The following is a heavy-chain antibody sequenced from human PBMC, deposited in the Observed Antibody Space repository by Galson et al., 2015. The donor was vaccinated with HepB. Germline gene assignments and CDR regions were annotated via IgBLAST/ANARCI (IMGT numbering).Heavy chain of an antibody. CDR2: IYPGDSDA. V-gene: IGHV5-51*01. J-gene: IGHJ5*02. D-gene: IGHD2/OR15-2a*01. Sequence: QSGAEVKKPGESLKISCKGSGYSFSNYWIGWVRQMPGKGLEWVGIIYPGDSDARCSPSFQGQVTISADKSISTAYLQWSSLKASDTAMYYCAKQEAFNTYWFDPWGQGTLVTVSS. CDR3: AKQEAFNTYWFDP. CDR1: GYSFSNYW.